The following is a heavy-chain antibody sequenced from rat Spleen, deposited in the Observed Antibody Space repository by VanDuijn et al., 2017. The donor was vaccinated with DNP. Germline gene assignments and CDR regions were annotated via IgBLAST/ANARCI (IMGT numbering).Heavy chain of an antibody. D-gene: IGHD4-3*01. CDR2: IGTGGST. CDR3: ARDLIIRDTTSAMDA. V-gene: IGHV2-30*01. CDR1: GFSLTSYN. J-gene: IGHJ4*01. Sequence: QAQLKESGPGLVQPSQTLSLTCTVAGFSLTSYNVHWVRQPSGKGLEWMGIIGTGGSTEYNSALKSRLSISRDTSKSQVFLKLNSLQTEDTATYYCARDLIIRDTTSAMDAWGQGTSVTVSS.